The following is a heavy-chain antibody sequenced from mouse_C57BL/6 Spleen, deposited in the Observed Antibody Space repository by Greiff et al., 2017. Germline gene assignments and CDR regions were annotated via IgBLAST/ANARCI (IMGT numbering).Heavy chain of an antibody. CDR3: ARKSRVLRAMDY. J-gene: IGHJ4*01. Sequence: QVQLKESGPGLVQPSPSLSISCTASGFSLTSYGVHWVRQSPGQGLEWLGVIGSGGSTDYNAAFISRLSISKDNSESQVFLKMHSLQADDTAIYYGARKSRVLRAMDYWGQGTSVTVSA. CDR2: IGSGGST. CDR1: GFSLTSYG. V-gene: IGHV2-2*01. D-gene: IGHD1-1*01.